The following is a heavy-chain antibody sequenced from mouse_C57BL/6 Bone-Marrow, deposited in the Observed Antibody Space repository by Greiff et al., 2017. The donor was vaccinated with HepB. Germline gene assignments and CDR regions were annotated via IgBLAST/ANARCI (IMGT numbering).Heavy chain of an antibody. J-gene: IGHJ4*01. CDR3: ARVGTTVVARVPYAMDY. CDR1: GFTFSDYG. CDR2: ISSGSSTI. Sequence: EVKLVESGGGLVKPGGSLKLSCAASGFTFSDYGMHWVRQAPEKGLEWVAYISSGSSTIYYADTVKGRFTISRDNAKNTLFLQMTSLRSEDTAMYYCARVGTTVVARVPYAMDYWGQGTSVTVSS. D-gene: IGHD1-1*01. V-gene: IGHV5-17*01.